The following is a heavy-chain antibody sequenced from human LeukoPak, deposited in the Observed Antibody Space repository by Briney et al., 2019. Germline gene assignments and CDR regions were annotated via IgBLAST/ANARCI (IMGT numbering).Heavy chain of an antibody. CDR1: GFTFSSYS. CDR2: ISSSSSTI. D-gene: IGHD2-15*01. V-gene: IGHV3-48*04. Sequence: GGSLRLSCAASGFTFSSYSMNWVRQAPGKGLEWVSYISSSSSTIYYADSLKGRFTISRDNAKNSLYLQMNSLRAEDTAVYYCARGADGVSSNSRGWFDPWGQGTLVTVSS. CDR3: ARGADGVSSNSRGWFDP. J-gene: IGHJ5*02.